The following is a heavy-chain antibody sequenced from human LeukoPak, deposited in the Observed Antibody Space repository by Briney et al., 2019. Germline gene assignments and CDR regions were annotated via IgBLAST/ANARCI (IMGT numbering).Heavy chain of an antibody. D-gene: IGHD2-15*01. CDR3: ARDEGSKLLLN. CDR1: GYTFTDYY. V-gene: IGHV1-2*04. Sequence: GASVKVSCKASGYTFTDYYIHWVRQAPGQGLEWMGWINANNGVTNYAQKFRGWVTVTRDTSINTAYMELSRLGADDTAVYYCARDEGSKLLLNWGQGALVTVSS. CDR2: INANNGVT. J-gene: IGHJ4*02.